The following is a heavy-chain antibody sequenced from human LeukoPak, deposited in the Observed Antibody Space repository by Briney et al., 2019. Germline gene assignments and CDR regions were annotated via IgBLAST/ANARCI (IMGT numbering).Heavy chain of an antibody. CDR2: IRYDGSNK. Sequence: GGSLRLSCAASGFTFSNYGMHWVRQTPGKGLEWVAFIRYDGSNKYYADSVKGRFTISRDNSKNTLYLQMNSLRAEDTAVYYCARDQGDYVPPYFDYWGQGTLVTVSS. D-gene: IGHD4-17*01. CDR3: ARDQGDYVPPYFDY. J-gene: IGHJ4*02. CDR1: GFTFSNYG. V-gene: IGHV3-30*02.